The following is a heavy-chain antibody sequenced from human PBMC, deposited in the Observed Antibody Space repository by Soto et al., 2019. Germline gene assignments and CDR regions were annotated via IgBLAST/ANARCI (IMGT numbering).Heavy chain of an antibody. V-gene: IGHV4-39*01. D-gene: IGHD3-3*02. CDR1: CSSINSSGYY. Sequence: SETLSLTCTVSCSSINSSGYYWGWIRQPPGKGLEWIGSMFYGVSTYYNPSLKSRVTVSVDTSKNQFSLNLRSVTAADTAVYYCARLPSRHLVDYWGQGTPVTVSS. CDR3: ARLPSRHLVDY. CDR2: MFYGVST. J-gene: IGHJ4*02.